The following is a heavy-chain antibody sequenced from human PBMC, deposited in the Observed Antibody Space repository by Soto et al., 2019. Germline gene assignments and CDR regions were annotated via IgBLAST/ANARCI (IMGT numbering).Heavy chain of an antibody. Sequence: SETLSRTCAVYCGSFSGYYWSCIRQPPWKGLEWIVEINHSGSTIYNPSLKSRVTISVDTSKNQFSLKLSSVTAADTAVYYCARVKRGYFDWLPYFEYWGQGTLVTVSS. J-gene: IGHJ4*02. CDR2: INHSGST. V-gene: IGHV4-34*01. D-gene: IGHD3-9*01. CDR1: CGSFSGYY. CDR3: ARVKRGYFDWLPYFEY.